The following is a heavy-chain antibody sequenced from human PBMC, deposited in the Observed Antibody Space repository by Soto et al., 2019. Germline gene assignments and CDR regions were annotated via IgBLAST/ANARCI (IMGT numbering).Heavy chain of an antibody. J-gene: IGHJ6*02. Sequence: EVQLLESGGGLVQPGGSLRLSCAASGFTFSSYAMNWVRQAPGKGLEWVSAISGSGVSTYYADYVKGRFTISRDNSKNTLYLQMNSLRAEDTAVYYCAKVPIFGVVSRSYGMDVWGQGTTVTVSS. CDR2: ISGSGVST. V-gene: IGHV3-23*01. D-gene: IGHD3-3*02. CDR3: AKVPIFGVVSRSYGMDV. CDR1: GFTFSSYA.